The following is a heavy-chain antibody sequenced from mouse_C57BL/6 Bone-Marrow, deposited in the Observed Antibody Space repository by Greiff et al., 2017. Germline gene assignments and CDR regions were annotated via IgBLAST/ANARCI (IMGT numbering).Heavy chain of an antibody. CDR2: INPSTGGT. Sequence: VQLKESGPELVKPGASVKISCKASGYSFTGYYMNWVKQSPEKSLEWIGEINPSTGGTTYNQKFKAKATLTVDKSSSTAYMQLKSLTSEDSAVYYCARNDFGDAMDYWGQGTSVTVSS. J-gene: IGHJ4*01. V-gene: IGHV1-42*01. CDR3: ARNDFGDAMDY. D-gene: IGHD2-4*01. CDR1: GYSFTGYY.